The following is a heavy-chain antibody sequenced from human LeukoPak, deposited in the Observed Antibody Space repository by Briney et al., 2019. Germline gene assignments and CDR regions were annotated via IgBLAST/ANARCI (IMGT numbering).Heavy chain of an antibody. D-gene: IGHD4-23*01. CDR1: GYTLTELS. Sequence: ASVKVSCKVSGYTLTELSMHWVRQAPGKGLEWMGGLDPEDGETIYAQKFQGRVTMTEDTSTDTAYMELSSLRSEDTAVYYCATRGITVVNPHRTFDYWGQGTLVTVSS. J-gene: IGHJ4*02. CDR3: ATRGITVVNPHRTFDY. CDR2: LDPEDGET. V-gene: IGHV1-24*01.